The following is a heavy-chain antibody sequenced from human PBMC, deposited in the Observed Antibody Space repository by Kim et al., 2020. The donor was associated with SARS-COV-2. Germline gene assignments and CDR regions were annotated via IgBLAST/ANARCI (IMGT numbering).Heavy chain of an antibody. CDR2: IYTSGST. Sequence: SETLSLTCTVSGGSISSGSYYWSWIRQPAGKGLEWIGRIYTSGSTNYNPSLKSRVTISVDTSKNQFSLKLSSVTAADTAVYYCAREPYPYYYYGMDVWGQGTTVTVSS. CDR1: GGSISSGSYY. J-gene: IGHJ6*02. V-gene: IGHV4-61*02. CDR3: AREPYPYYYYGMDV. D-gene: IGHD2-2*01.